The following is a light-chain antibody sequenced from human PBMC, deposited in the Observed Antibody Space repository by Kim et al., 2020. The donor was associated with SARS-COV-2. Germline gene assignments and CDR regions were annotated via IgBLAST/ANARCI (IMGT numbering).Light chain of an antibody. V-gene: IGKV3-20*01. CDR1: QSVDSGY. CDR3: HQYGSSPPRT. J-gene: IGKJ1*01. CDR2: DVA. Sequence: PGERSTLSCRASQSVDSGYLAWYQQKPGQAPRLHIYDVAIRATGIPDRFSGSGSGTDFTLTISRLEPEDFAVYYCHQYGSSPPRTFGQGTKVDIK.